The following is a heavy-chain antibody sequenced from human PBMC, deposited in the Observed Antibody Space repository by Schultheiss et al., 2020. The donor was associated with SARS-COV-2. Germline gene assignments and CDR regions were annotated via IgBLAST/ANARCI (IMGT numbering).Heavy chain of an antibody. J-gene: IGHJ5*02. CDR3: ARWRGYSYGSLNWFDP. D-gene: IGHD5-18*01. CDR2: IYYSGST. CDR1: GGSISSSSYY. V-gene: IGHV4-39*01. Sequence: SETLSLTCTVSGGSISSSSYYWGWIRQPPGKGLEWIGSIYYSGSTYYNPSLKSRVTISVDTSKNQFSLKLSSVTAADTAVYYCARWRGYSYGSLNWFDPWGQGTLVTVSS.